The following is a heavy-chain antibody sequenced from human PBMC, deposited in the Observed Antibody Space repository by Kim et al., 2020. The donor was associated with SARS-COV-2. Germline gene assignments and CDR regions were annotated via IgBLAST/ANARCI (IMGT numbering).Heavy chain of an antibody. D-gene: IGHD6-19*01. CDR1: GGSISSSNW. CDR3: ARVPGYSSGWYFMGVDY. J-gene: IGHJ4*02. CDR2: IYHSGST. V-gene: IGHV4-4*02. Sequence: SETLSLTCAVSGGSISSSNWWSWVRQPPGKGLEWIGEIYHSGSTNYNPSLKSRVTISVDKSKNQFSLKLSSVTAADTAVYYCARVPGYSSGWYFMGVDYWGQGTLVTVSS.